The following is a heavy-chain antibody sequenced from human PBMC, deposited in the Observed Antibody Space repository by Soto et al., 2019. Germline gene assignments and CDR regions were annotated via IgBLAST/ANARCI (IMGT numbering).Heavy chain of an antibody. D-gene: IGHD2-21*01. J-gene: IGHJ5*02. Sequence: SETLSLTCSVSGAALSSGNYYWSWIRQVPGKGLEWIGHIYVTGAVDYNPSLRDRITISQDTSERQFSLNLRLVTAADTAVYYCARLRIATNNYKWFDPWGQGTLVTV. V-gene: IGHV4-31*03. CDR2: IYVTGAV. CDR1: GAALSSGNYY. CDR3: ARLRIATNNYKWFDP.